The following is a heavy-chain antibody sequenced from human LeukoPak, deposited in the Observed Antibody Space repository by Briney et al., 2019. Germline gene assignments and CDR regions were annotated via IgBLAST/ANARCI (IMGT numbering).Heavy chain of an antibody. D-gene: IGHD6-13*01. J-gene: IGHJ3*02. CDR1: GYSFAISD. CDR3: ARDVRGAAAADDPFDI. V-gene: IGHV1-8*01. Sequence: GASVKVSCKASGYSFAISDINWVRQATGQGLEWMGWMNPNSGSTGYAQKFQGRVTMTRSTSISTAYMELSSLRSEDTAVYYCARDVRGAAAADDPFDIWGQGTMVTVSS. CDR2: MNPNSGST.